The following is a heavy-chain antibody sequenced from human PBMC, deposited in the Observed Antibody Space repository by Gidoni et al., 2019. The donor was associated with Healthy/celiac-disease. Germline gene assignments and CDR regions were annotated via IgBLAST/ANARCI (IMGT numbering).Heavy chain of an antibody. CDR1: GFTVSSNY. J-gene: IGHJ4*02. V-gene: IGHV3-53*01. CDR3: ARGSQLLYGYFDY. D-gene: IGHD2-2*02. CDR2: SYSGGST. Sequence: EVQLVESGGGLIQPGGSLRLSCAASGFTVSSNYMSWVRQAPGKGLEWVSVSYSGGSTYYADSVKGRFTISRDNSKNTLYLQMNSLRAEDTAVYYCARGSQLLYGYFDYWGQGTLVTVSS.